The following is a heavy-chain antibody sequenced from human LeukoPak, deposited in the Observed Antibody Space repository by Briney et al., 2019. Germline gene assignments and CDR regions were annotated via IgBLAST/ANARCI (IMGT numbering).Heavy chain of an antibody. CDR3: ATTVTTYYYYYYMDV. V-gene: IGHV1-2*02. D-gene: IGHD4-17*01. J-gene: IGHJ6*03. CDR1: GYTFTAYY. CDR2: INPNSGGT. Sequence: ASVKVSCKASGYTFTAYYMHWVRQAPRHGLEWMGWINPNSGGTNYAQKVQGRVTMTRDTSISTAYMELSRLRSDDTAVYYCATTVTTYYYYYYMDVWGKGTTVTVSS.